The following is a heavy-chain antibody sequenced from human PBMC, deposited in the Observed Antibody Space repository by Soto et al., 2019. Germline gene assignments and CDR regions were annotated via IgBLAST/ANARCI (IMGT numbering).Heavy chain of an antibody. CDR2: VDGSGGDT. V-gene: IGHV3-23*01. CDR3: AKEIFAAAYAATSAFDL. D-gene: IGHD2-8*01. J-gene: IGHJ4*02. CDR1: GFTFSSYS. Sequence: GGSLRLSCAASGFTFSSYSMGWLRQAPGTGPEWVAFVDGSGGDTSYADSVKGRFTISRDNSDNSLFLHMNSLRAEDTGRYFCAKEIFAAAYAATSAFDLWGQGTLVTVSS.